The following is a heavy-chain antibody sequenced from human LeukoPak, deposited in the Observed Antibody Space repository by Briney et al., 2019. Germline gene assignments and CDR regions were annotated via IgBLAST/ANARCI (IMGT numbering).Heavy chain of an antibody. V-gene: IGHV4-4*02. J-gene: IGHJ4*02. D-gene: IGHD5-12*01. CDR3: ARDSNALRRGYSGYDASGYFDY. Sequence: PSETLSLTCAVSGGSISSSNWWSWVRQPPGKGLEWIGEIYHSGSTNYNPSLKSRVTISVDKSKNQFSLKLSSVTAADTAVYYCARDSNALRRGYSGYDASGYFDYWGQGTLVTVSS. CDR2: IYHSGST. CDR1: GGSISSSNW.